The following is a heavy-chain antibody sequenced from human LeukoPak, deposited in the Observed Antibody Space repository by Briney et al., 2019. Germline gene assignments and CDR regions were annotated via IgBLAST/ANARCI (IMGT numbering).Heavy chain of an antibody. Sequence: GRTLRLSCAASGFTFTNYGMHWVRQAPGKGLEWVTVISYDGSNQYYAESVKARFTISRDNSKNTLYLQMNSLRGEDTAVYYCATMYYSSTWFDYWGQGTLVTVSS. D-gene: IGHD6-13*01. CDR3: ATMYYSSTWFDY. CDR1: GFTFTNYG. CDR2: ISYDGSNQ. J-gene: IGHJ4*02. V-gene: IGHV3-30*03.